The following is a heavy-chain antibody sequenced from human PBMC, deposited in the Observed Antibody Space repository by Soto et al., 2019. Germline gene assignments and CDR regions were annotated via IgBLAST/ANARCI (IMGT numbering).Heavy chain of an antibody. CDR3: ARHGPVPLWFGEPWDYYYGMDV. CDR2: IYPGDSDT. V-gene: IGHV5-51*01. Sequence: GESLKISCKGSGYSFTSYWIGWVRQMPGKGLEWMGIIYPGDSDTRYSPSFQGQVTISADKSISTAYLQWSSPKASDTAMYYCARHGPVPLWFGEPWDYYYGMDVWGQGTTVTVSS. J-gene: IGHJ6*02. CDR1: GYSFTSYW. D-gene: IGHD3-10*01.